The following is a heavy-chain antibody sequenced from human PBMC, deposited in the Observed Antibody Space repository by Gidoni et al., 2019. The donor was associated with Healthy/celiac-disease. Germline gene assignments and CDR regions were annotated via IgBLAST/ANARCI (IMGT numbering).Heavy chain of an antibody. J-gene: IGHJ4*02. CDR1: GYTCTSYD. CDR3: ARGDYGDYVWVSCLYY. CDR2: MNPNSGNT. Sequence: QVQLVQSGAEVKKPGASVQVSCKASGYTCTSYDINWVRQATGQGLEWMGWMNPNSGNTGYAQKFQGRVTITRNTSISTAYMELSSLRSEDTAVYYCARGDYGDYVWVSCLYYWGQGTLVTVSS. V-gene: IGHV1-8*03. D-gene: IGHD4-17*01.